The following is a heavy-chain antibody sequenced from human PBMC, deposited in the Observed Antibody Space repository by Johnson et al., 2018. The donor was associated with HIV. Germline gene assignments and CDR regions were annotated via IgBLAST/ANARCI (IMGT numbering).Heavy chain of an antibody. Sequence: VQLVESGGGVVQPGGSLRLSCTASGFPVTSNFMTWVRQPPGKGLDWVSAVYSTFGTYYADSVRGRFTISTDNSKNTLYLQMNSLRREDTAVYYCARGVRNSYGYLLGTFDIWGQGTMVTVS. J-gene: IGHJ3*02. D-gene: IGHD5-18*01. CDR1: GFPVTSNF. CDR2: VYSTFGT. CDR3: ARGVRNSYGYLLGTFDI. V-gene: IGHV3-66*02.